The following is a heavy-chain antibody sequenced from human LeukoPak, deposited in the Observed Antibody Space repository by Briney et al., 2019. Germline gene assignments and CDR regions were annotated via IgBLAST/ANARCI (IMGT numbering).Heavy chain of an antibody. D-gene: IGHD6-13*01. CDR3: ARGGSSSWLVAYYYYYGMDV. CDR1: GDIVSSNSAA. Sequence: SQTLSLTCAISGDIVSSNSAAWNWIRQSPSRGLEWLGRTYYRSKWYNDYAVSVKSRITINPDTSKNQFSLQLNSVTPEDTAVYYCARGGSSSWLVAYYYYYGMDVWGQGTTVTVSS. CDR2: TYYRSKWYN. J-gene: IGHJ6*02. V-gene: IGHV6-1*01.